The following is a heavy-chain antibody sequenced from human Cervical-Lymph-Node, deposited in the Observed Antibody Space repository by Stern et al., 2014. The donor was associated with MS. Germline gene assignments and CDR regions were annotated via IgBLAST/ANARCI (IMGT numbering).Heavy chain of an antibody. CDR2: LYLDDDK. CDR1: GFSLSTSGMR. J-gene: IGHJ4*02. D-gene: IGHD3-3*01. Sequence: QITLKESGPALVKPTQTLTLTCTFSGFSLSTSGMRVSWIRQPPGKALEWLGRLYLDDDKFYSTSLKTRLTISKDTSKNQVVLTMTNMDPVDTATYYCARSPPYYEFWNDYYYFDYWGQGTLVAVSS. CDR3: ARSPPYYEFWNDYYYFDY. V-gene: IGHV2-70*04.